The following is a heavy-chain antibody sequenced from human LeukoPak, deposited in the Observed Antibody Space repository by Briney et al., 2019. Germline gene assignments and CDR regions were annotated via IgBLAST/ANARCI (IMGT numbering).Heavy chain of an antibody. CDR1: GFTVSSNY. CDR3: ARGVRTSDYFDY. Sequence: PGGSLRLSCAASGFTVSSNYMSWVRQAPGKGLEWVANIKQDGSETYYVDSVKGRFTISRDNAKNSLSLQMNSLRAEDTAVYYCARGVRTSDYFDYWGQGTLVTVSS. CDR2: IKQDGSET. D-gene: IGHD1-1*01. V-gene: IGHV3-7*04. J-gene: IGHJ4*02.